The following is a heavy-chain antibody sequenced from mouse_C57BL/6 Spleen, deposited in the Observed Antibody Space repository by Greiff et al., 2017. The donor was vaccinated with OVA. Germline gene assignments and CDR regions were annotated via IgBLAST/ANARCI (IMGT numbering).Heavy chain of an antibody. CDR1: GYAFSSSW. V-gene: IGHV1-82*01. D-gene: IGHD1-1*01. CDR2: IYPGAGDT. J-gene: IGHJ2*01. CDR3: ARSVISIGYYFDY. Sequence: VQLQQSGPELVKPGASVKISCKASGYAFSSSWMNWVKQRPGKGLEWIGRIYPGAGDTNYNGKFKGKATLTADKSSSTAYMQLSSLTSEDSAVYFCARSVISIGYYFDYWGQGTTLTVSS.